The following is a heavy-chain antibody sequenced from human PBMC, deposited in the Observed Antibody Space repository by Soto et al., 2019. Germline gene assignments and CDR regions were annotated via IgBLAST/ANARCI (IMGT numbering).Heavy chain of an antibody. D-gene: IGHD6-19*01. CDR2: VFHSGSS. CDR1: GASVTGFY. Sequence: SETLSLTCTVSGASVTGFYWSWIRQPPGKGPEWIGYVFHSGSSNYNPSLKSRVTISVDTSKSQISLRLTSVTAADTAVYYCVGVPGLGVAHIDYWGQGTLVTV. V-gene: IGHV4-59*02. J-gene: IGHJ4*02. CDR3: VGVPGLGVAHIDY.